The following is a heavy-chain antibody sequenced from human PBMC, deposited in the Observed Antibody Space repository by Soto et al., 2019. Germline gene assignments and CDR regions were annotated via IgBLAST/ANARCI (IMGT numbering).Heavy chain of an antibody. V-gene: IGHV3-48*04. CDR1: GFTFSSYG. CDR3: VRSSGWTGDY. CDR2: ISSSSTI. D-gene: IGHD3-10*01. J-gene: IGHJ4*02. Sequence: GGSLRLSCAASGFTFSSYGMHWVRQAPGKGLEWVSYISSSSTIYYADSVRGRFTISRNNANSSLYLQMNSLRAEDTAVYYCVRSSGWTGDYWGQGILVTVSS.